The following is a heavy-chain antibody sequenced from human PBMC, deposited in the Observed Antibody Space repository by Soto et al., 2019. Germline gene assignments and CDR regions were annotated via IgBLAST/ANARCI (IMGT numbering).Heavy chain of an antibody. D-gene: IGHD3-10*01. J-gene: IGHJ4*02. Sequence: PGGSLRLSCAASGFTFSNAWMNWVRQAPGKGLEWVSFISETGDSLSYAESVKGRFTISRDNSKNTLYLQMSSLRPEDTAVYYCVKGGWLDYWGQGTLVTVSS. CDR1: GFTFSNAW. CDR3: VKGGWLDY. CDR2: ISETGDSL. V-gene: IGHV3-23*01.